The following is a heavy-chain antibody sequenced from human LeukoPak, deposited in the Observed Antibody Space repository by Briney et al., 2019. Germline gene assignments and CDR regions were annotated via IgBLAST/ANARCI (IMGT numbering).Heavy chain of an antibody. CDR1: GFTFSSYE. J-gene: IGHJ4*02. CDR3: ETMMVGGRHY. Sequence: GGSLRLSCAASGFTFSSYEMNWVRQAPGKGLEWVSYISSSGSTIYYADSVKGRFTISRDNAKNSLYLQMNSLRAEDTAVYYCETMMVGGRHYGGQGPLVTVSS. V-gene: IGHV3-48*03. CDR2: ISSSGSTI. D-gene: IGHD3-22*01.